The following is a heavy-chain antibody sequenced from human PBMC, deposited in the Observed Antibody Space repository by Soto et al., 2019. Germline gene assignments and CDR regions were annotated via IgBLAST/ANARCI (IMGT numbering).Heavy chain of an antibody. Sequence: GGSLRLSCAASGFTFSSYSMNWVRQAPGKGLEWVSSISSSSSYIYYADSVKGRFTISRDNAKNSRYLQMNSLRAEDTAVYYCARDKAAIPGGEDWFDPWGQGTLVTVSS. CDR3: ARDKAAIPGGEDWFDP. CDR2: ISSSSSYI. J-gene: IGHJ5*02. V-gene: IGHV3-21*01. CDR1: GFTFSSYS. D-gene: IGHD3-16*01.